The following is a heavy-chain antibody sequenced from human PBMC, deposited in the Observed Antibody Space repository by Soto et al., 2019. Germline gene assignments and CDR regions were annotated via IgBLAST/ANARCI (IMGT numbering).Heavy chain of an antibody. Sequence: SETLSLTCTVSGGSISSSSYYWGWIRQPPGKGLEWIGSIYYSGSTYYNPSLKSRVTISVDTSKNQFSLKLSSVTAADTAVYYCARPTMVSPLRNYYYGMDVWGQGTTVTVSS. V-gene: IGHV4-39*01. CDR2: IYYSGST. J-gene: IGHJ6*02. CDR3: ARPTMVSPLRNYYYGMDV. CDR1: GGSISSSSYY. D-gene: IGHD1-20*01.